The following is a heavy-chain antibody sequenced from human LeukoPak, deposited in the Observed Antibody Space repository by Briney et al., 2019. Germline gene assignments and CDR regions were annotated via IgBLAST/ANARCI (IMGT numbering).Heavy chain of an antibody. J-gene: IGHJ4*02. Sequence: PSETLSLTCALSGGSISSSSSYWGWIRQPPGKGLEWLGSIYYGGSTYYNAYLKSRVTISVDTCKNQFSLKLSSVTAADTAVHYCARLNQGNRFDYWGQGTLVTVSS. CDR1: GGSISSSSSY. CDR2: IYYGGST. D-gene: IGHD1-14*01. V-gene: IGHV4-39*01. CDR3: ARLNQGNRFDY.